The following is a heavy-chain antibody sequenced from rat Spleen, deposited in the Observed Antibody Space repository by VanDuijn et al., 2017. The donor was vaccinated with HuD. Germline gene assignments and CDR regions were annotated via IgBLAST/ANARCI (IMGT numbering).Heavy chain of an antibody. D-gene: IGHD1-6*01. V-gene: IGHV2-43*01. Sequence: QVQLKESGLGLVQPSQTLSLTCTVSGFSLTRYHVTWVRQPPGKGLEWMGVIWTGGSTAYNSLLKSRLSISRDISRSQVFLRMNILQTEDTATYYCARDADILRYWGQVDMVTVSS. CDR2: IWTGGST. J-gene: IGHJ2*01. CDR1: GFSLTRYH. CDR3: ARDADILRY.